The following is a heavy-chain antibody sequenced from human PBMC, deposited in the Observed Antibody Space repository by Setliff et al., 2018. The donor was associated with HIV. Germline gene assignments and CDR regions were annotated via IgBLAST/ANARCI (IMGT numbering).Heavy chain of an antibody. CDR1: GGSISSGSYY. Sequence: SETLSLTCNVSGGSISSGSYYWNWIRQPAGKGLEWIGRIYASGNTNYNPSLKGRVTISVDTSKNQFSLKLSSVTAADTAVYYCARQWPYYYYMDVWGKGTTVTVSS. CDR3: ARQWPYYYYMDV. CDR2: IYASGNT. D-gene: IGHD6-19*01. V-gene: IGHV4-61*02. J-gene: IGHJ6*03.